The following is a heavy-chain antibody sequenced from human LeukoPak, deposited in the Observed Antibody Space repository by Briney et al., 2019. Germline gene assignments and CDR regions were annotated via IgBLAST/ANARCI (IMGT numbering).Heavy chain of an antibody. J-gene: IGHJ3*02. CDR2: IYLRGNT. Sequence: PSETLSLTCAISGGSISSSNWWTWVRQPPGKGLEWVGEIYLRGNTNYNPSLESRVTISVDESKTQLSLRLESVTAADTAVYYCARAWYNGNYHGAFNMWDEGTVVTVTS. V-gene: IGHV4-4*02. D-gene: IGHD1-26*01. CDR3: ARAWYNGNYHGAFNM. CDR1: GGSISSSNW.